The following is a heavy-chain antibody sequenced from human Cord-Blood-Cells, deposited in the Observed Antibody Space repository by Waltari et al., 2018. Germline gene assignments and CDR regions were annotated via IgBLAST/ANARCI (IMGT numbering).Heavy chain of an antibody. CDR3: ARGVGEPYDAFDI. J-gene: IGHJ3*02. Sequence: QVQLVQSGAEVKKPGSSVKVSCKGSGGTFSSYAISWGGQAPGQGLVWMGGIIPIFGTANYAQKFQGRVTITADESASTAYMELSSLRSEDTAVYYCARGVGEPYDAFDIWGQGTMVTVSS. CDR1: GGTFSSYA. CDR2: IIPIFGTA. V-gene: IGHV1-69*01. D-gene: IGHD3-16*01.